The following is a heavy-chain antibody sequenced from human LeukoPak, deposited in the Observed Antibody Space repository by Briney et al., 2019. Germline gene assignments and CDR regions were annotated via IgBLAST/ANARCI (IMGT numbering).Heavy chain of an antibody. Sequence: KPGGSLRLSCAASGFTFSDYYMSWIRQAPGKGLEWVSYISSSGIYTNYADSVKGRFTISRDNAKNSLYLQMNSLRAEDTAVYYCARDSGRYYDSSGDPSYWGQGTLVTVSS. CDR1: GFTFSDYY. D-gene: IGHD3-22*01. J-gene: IGHJ4*02. V-gene: IGHV3-11*05. CDR3: ARDSGRYYDSSGDPSY. CDR2: ISSSGIYT.